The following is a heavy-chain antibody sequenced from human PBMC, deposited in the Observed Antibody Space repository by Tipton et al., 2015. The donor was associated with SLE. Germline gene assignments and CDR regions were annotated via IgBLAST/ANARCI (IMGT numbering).Heavy chain of an antibody. V-gene: IGHV3-23*01. CDR1: GFTFHNYA. CDR2: ISASGGST. D-gene: IGHD3-10*01. CDR3: AKVAPYGSGSYPIVDV. J-gene: IGHJ6*04. Sequence: FLRLSCAASGFTFHNYAMSWVRQAPGMGLEWVSGISASGGSTYYADSVKGRFTISKDDSKNTLYVQMNSLTAEDTAVYYCAKVAPYGSGSYPIVDVWGKGTTVTVSS.